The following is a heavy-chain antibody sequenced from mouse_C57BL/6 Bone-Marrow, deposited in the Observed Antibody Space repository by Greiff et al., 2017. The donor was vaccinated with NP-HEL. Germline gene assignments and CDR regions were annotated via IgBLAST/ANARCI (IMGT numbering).Heavy chain of an antibody. CDR2: ISSGGDYI. Sequence: EVKLMESGEGLVKPGGSLKLSCAASGFTFSSYAMSWVRQTPEKRLEWVAYISSGGDYIYYADTVKGRFPISRDNARNTLYLQMSSLKSEDTAMYYCTRDDDSWFAYWGQGTLVTVSA. J-gene: IGHJ3*01. CDR3: TRDDDSWFAY. CDR1: GFTFSSYA. D-gene: IGHD2-3*01. V-gene: IGHV5-9-1*02.